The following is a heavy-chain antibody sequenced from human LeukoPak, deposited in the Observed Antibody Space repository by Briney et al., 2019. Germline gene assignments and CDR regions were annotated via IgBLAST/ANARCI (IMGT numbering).Heavy chain of an antibody. CDR1: GGSFSGYY. D-gene: IGHD3-9*01. V-gene: IGHV4-34*01. CDR2: INHSGST. Sequence: SETLSLTCAVYGGSFSGYYWSWIRQPPGKGLEWIGEINHSGSTNYNPSLKSRVTISVDTSKNQFSLKLSSVTAADTAVYYCARGGYYNESHYYYYMDVWGKGTTVTVSS. J-gene: IGHJ6*03. CDR3: ARGGYYNESHYYYYMDV.